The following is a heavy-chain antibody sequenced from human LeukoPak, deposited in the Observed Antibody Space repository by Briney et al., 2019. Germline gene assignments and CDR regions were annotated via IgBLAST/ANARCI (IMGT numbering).Heavy chain of an antibody. V-gene: IGHV4-61*01. CDR1: GGSVRSGSYY. CDR2: IYYSGST. D-gene: IGHD3-16*01. Sequence: SETLSLTCTVSGGSVRSGSYYWSWIRQPPGKGLEWIGNIYYSGSTDYNPSLKSRVTISVNTPKNQFSLKLSPVTAADTAVYYCARTWGFFDYWGQGTLVTVSS. CDR3: ARTWGFFDY. J-gene: IGHJ4*02.